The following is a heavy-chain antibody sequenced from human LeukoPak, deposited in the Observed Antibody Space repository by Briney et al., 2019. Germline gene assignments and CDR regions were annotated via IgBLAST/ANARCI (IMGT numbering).Heavy chain of an antibody. CDR3: VRDPALGVS. CDR1: RFSISTYW. D-gene: IGHD7-27*01. V-gene: IGHV3-7*01. Sequence: GGSLRLSCAASRFSISTYWMSWVRQAPGKGLEWVANIKEDGSEKYYVDSMKGRFTISRDNAKNSLYLQMNSLRAEDSAVYYCVRDPALGVSWGQGTLVIVSS. J-gene: IGHJ5*02. CDR2: IKEDGSEK.